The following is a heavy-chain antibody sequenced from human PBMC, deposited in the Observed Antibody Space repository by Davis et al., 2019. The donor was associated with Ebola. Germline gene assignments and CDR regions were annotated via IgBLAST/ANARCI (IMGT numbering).Heavy chain of an antibody. CDR1: GYTFTSYG. V-gene: IGHV1-18*01. J-gene: IGHJ6*04. Sequence: AASVKVSCKASGYTFTSYGISWVRQAPGQGLEWMGWISAYNGNTNYAQKLQGRVTMTTNTSTSTAYMELRSLRSDDTAVYYCAREGDWSHYYYYGMDVWGKETTVTVSS. CDR2: ISAYNGNT. D-gene: IGHD2-21*02. CDR3: AREGDWSHYYYYGMDV.